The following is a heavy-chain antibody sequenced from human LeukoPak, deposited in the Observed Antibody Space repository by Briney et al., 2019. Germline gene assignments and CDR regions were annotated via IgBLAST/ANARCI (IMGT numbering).Heavy chain of an antibody. V-gene: IGHV3-7*01. CDR3: ARASPGVVFNYFDY. Sequence: GGSLRLSCVASGFTIDSFYMSWVRQAPGKGLKWVANIDEAGKDRYYADSVKGRFTISRDNTKNSVFLDMTSLRVEDTATYFYARASPGVVFNYFDYWGQGALVPVSS. CDR2: IDEAGKDR. D-gene: IGHD2-15*01. J-gene: IGHJ4*01. CDR1: GFTIDSFY.